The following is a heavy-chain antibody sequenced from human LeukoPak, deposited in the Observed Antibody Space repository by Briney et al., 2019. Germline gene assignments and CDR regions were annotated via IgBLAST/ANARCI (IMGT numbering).Heavy chain of an antibody. D-gene: IGHD5-18*01. CDR3: AREVRGSYGPQAFDI. CDR2: IKQDGSEK. CDR1: GFTFSSYW. V-gene: IGHV3-7*01. Sequence: GGSQRLSCVASGFTFSSYWMSWVRQAPGKGLEWVANIKQDGSEKYYVDSVKGRFTISRDNAKNSLYLQMNSLRAEDTAVYYCAREVRGSYGPQAFDIWGQGTMVTVSS. J-gene: IGHJ3*02.